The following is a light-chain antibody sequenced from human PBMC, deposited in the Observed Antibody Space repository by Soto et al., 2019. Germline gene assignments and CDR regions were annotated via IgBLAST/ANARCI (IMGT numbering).Light chain of an antibody. CDR3: GTWDSSLSAWV. J-gene: IGLJ3*02. CDR1: SSNIGNNY. V-gene: IGLV1-51*01. Sequence: SVLTQPPSVSAAPGRKVTISCSGSSSNIGNNYVSWYQQFPGTAPQLLIYDNNKRPSGIPDRFSGSKSGTSATLGITGLQTGDEADYYCGTWDSSLSAWVFGGGTKLTVL. CDR2: DNN.